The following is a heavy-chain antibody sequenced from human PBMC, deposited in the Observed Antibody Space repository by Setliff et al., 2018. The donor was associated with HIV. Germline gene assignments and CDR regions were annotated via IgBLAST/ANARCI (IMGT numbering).Heavy chain of an antibody. Sequence: SETLSLTCAVYGGSFSGYYWSWIRQPPGKGLECIGEINHSGSTNHNPSLKSRVTISVDTSKKQFSLRLSSVTAADTAVYYCARGTSGRHSSGYYYFDYWGHGTLVTVSS. D-gene: IGHD3-22*01. J-gene: IGHJ4*01. CDR1: GGSFSGYY. CDR3: ARGTSGRHSSGYYYFDY. CDR2: INHSGST. V-gene: IGHV4-34*01.